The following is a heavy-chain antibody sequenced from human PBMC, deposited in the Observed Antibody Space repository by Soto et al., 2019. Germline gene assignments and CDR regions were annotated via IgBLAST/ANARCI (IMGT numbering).Heavy chain of an antibody. CDR2: THHSGGT. CDR3: ARYSAASGTYYFDY. CDR1: GGSISSYY. Sequence: SETLSLTCTVSGGSISSYYWSWIRQPPGKGLEFIGDTHHSGGTNYNPSLRGRVTMSLDTSKNQLSLMLYSVTAADTGVYYCARYSAASGTYYFDYWGPGTLVTVSS. D-gene: IGHD6-13*01. V-gene: IGHV4-59*12. J-gene: IGHJ4*01.